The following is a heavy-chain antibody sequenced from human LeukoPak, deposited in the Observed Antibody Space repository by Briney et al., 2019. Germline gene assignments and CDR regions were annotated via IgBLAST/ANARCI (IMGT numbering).Heavy chain of an antibody. V-gene: IGHV4-59*01. CDR1: GGSISSYY. J-gene: IGHJ5*02. CDR3: ARDNDISNWFDP. Sequence: SETLSLTCTVSGGSISSYYWSWIRQPPGKGLEWIGYIYYSGSTNYNPSLKSRVTISVDTSKNQFSLKLSSVTAADTAVYYCARDNDISNWFDPWGQGTLVTVSS. CDR2: IYYSGST. D-gene: IGHD3-9*01.